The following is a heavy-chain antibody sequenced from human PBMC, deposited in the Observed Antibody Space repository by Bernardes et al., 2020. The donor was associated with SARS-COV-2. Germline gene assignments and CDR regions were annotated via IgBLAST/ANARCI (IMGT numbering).Heavy chain of an antibody. Sequence: ASMKVSCKASGYTFTGYYMHWVRQAPGQGLEWMGWINPKSGDSNYAQKFQGRVTMTRDTSISTAYMELSRLRSDDTGVYYCARGYDIWGQGTMVTVSS. V-gene: IGHV1-2*02. J-gene: IGHJ3*02. D-gene: IGHD1-1*01. CDR3: ARGYDI. CDR1: GYTFTGYY. CDR2: INPKSGDS.